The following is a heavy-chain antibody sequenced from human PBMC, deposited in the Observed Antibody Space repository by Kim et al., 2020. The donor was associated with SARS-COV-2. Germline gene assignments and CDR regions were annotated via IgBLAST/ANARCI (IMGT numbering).Heavy chain of an antibody. D-gene: IGHD2-15*01. V-gene: IGHV1-69*13. CDR2: IIPLLGTT. Sequence: SVKVSCKASRVTFTNYALSWVRQAPGHGLEWMGEIIPLLGTTTYAQKFQGRVTITADETTNTAYMELNNLRSEDAAVYFCARGDQNMVQRGYSFDYWGQ. CDR1: RVTFTNYA. J-gene: IGHJ4*02. CDR3: ARGDQNMVQRGYSFDY.